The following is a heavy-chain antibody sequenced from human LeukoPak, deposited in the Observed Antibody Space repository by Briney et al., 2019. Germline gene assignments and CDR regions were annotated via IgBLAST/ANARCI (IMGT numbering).Heavy chain of an antibody. V-gene: IGHV4-31*03. D-gene: IGHD2-2*02. CDR2: IYYSGST. CDR1: GGSISSGGDY. CDR3: ARLFRYCSSTSCYIHYFDY. J-gene: IGHJ4*02. Sequence: SETLSLTCSVSGGSISSGGDYWSWIRQHPGKGLESIGYIYYSGSTYYNPSLKSRVTISVDTSKNQFSLKLSSVTAADTAAYYCARLFRYCSSTSCYIHYFDYWGQGTLVTVSS.